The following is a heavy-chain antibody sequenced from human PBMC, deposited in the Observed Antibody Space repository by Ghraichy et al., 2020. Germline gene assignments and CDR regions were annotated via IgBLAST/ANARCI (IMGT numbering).Heavy chain of an antibody. J-gene: IGHJ4*02. CDR2: INHSGST. CDR3: ARGPYGLGRDDY. V-gene: IGHV4-34*01. CDR1: GGSFSGYY. Sequence: SETLSLTCAVYGGSFSGYYWSWIRQPPGKGLEWIGEINHSGSTNYNPSLKSRVTISVDTSKNQFSLKLSSVTAADTAVYYCARGPYGLGRDDYWGQGTLVTVSS. D-gene: IGHD3-10*01.